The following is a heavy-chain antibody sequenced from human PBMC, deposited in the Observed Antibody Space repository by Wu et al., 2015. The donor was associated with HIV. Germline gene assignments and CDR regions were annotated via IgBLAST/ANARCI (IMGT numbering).Heavy chain of an antibody. CDR1: GYSFTTYY. Sequence: QVQLVQSGAEVRKPGASVKVSCKASGYSFTTYYLNWVRQAPGQGPEWMGIINPSAGSTTYAQKFQGRVTMTRDTSTTTVYMELSSLRSEDTAVYYCARGIAVAGAFGMDVWGQGTTVTVSS. D-gene: IGHD6-19*01. J-gene: IGHJ6*02. CDR3: ARGIAVAGAFGMDV. V-gene: IGHV1-46*01. CDR2: INPSAGST.